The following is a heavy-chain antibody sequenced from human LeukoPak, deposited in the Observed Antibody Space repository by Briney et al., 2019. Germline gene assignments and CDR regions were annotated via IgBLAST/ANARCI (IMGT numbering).Heavy chain of an antibody. CDR3: TASDHLYCSSSSCHFDY. CDR1: GFTFSSYW. CDR2: IQSKTYGEGT. J-gene: IGHJ4*02. Sequence: SGGSLRLSCAASGFTFSSYWMSWVRQVPGKGLEWVSFIQSKTYGEGTMYAASVRGRFTISRDDSGSTAYLQMNSLKTEDTAVYYCTASDHLYCSSSSCHFDYWGQGTLVTVAS. D-gene: IGHD2-2*01. V-gene: IGHV3-49*04.